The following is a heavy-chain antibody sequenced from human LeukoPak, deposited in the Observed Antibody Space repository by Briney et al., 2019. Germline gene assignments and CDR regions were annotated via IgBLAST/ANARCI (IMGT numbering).Heavy chain of an antibody. CDR3: ALLGGYSYGYDY. Sequence: GGSLRLSCAASGFTASSHYVTWVRQAPGKGLEWVSAISGSGGSTYYADSVKGRFTISRDNSKNTLYLQMNSLRAEDTAVYYCALLGGYSYGYDYWGQGTLVTVSS. CDR1: GFTASSHY. J-gene: IGHJ4*02. CDR2: ISGSGGST. D-gene: IGHD5-18*01. V-gene: IGHV3-23*01.